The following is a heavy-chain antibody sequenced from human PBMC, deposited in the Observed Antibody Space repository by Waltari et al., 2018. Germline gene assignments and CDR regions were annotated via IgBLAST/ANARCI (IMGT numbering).Heavy chain of an antibody. V-gene: IGHV4-34*01. J-gene: IGHJ6*02. CDR1: GGSFSGYY. CDR2: INHSGST. D-gene: IGHD2-15*01. CDR3: ARSVVASPYYYYYYGMDV. Sequence: QVQLQQWGAGLLKPSETLSLTCAVYGGSFSGYYWSWIRQPPGKGLEWIGEINHSGSTNYNPSLKSRVSISVDTSKNQFSLKLSSVTAADTAVYYCARSVVASPYYYYYYGMDVWGQGTTVTVSS.